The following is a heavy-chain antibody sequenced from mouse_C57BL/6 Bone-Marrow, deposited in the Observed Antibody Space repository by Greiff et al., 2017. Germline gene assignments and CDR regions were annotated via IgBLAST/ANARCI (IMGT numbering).Heavy chain of an antibody. Sequence: VQLQQSGPGLVQPSPSLSITCTVSGFSLTSYGVHWVRQSPGKGLEWLGVIWSGGSTDYNAAFISRLSISKDNSKSHVFFKMNSLQADDTARYYCARNNYDSSHHWYFDVWGTGTTVTVSS. CDR1: GFSLTSYG. D-gene: IGHD1-1*01. V-gene: IGHV2-2*01. J-gene: IGHJ1*03. CDR2: IWSGGST. CDR3: ARNNYDSSHHWYFDV.